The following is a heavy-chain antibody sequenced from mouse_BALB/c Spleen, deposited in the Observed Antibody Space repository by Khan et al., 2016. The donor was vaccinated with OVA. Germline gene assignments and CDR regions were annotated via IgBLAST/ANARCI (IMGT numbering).Heavy chain of an antibody. CDR1: GYSITSDYA. CDR2: LSYSGNI. V-gene: IGHV3-2*02. D-gene: IGHD1-1*01. CDR3: ARIYGGDFDY. Sequence: EVQLQESGPRLLKPSQSLSLTCTFTGYSITSDYAWNWIRQFPGNKLEWMGYLSYSGNIHFNPSLKIRISITRDTPKNQFFLQLNSVTTEDTATYYCARIYGGDFDYWGQGTTLTVSS. J-gene: IGHJ2*01.